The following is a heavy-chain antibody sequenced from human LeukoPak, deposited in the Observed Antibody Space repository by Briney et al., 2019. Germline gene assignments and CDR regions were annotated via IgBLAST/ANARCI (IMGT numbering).Heavy chain of an antibody. V-gene: IGHV4-39*07. CDR3: ARGRLLGYCSGGSCENYYYYGMDV. J-gene: IGHJ6*02. Sequence: PSETLSLTCTVSGGSISSSSYYWGWMRQPPGKGLEWIGSIYYSGSTYYNPSLKSRVTISVDTSKNQFSLKLSSVTAADTAVYYCARGRLLGYCSGGSCENYYYYGMDVWGQGTTVTVSS. CDR2: IYYSGST. D-gene: IGHD2-15*01. CDR1: GGSISSSSYY.